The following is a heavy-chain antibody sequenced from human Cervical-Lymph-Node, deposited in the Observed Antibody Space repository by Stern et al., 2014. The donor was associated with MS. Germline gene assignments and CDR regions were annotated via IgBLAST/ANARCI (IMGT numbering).Heavy chain of an antibody. Sequence: EVQLVESGGGLVQPGGSLRLSCAASGFSFSGYSMNWVRQAPGTGLEWISQISSSGNTISTADSVKGRFTIARDNARNSLYVQMNSLRDEDTAVYYCARLVFGMDVWGQGTTVTVSS. J-gene: IGHJ6*02. CDR1: GFSFSGYS. D-gene: IGHD5/OR15-5a*01. CDR2: ISSSGNTI. V-gene: IGHV3-48*02. CDR3: ARLVFGMDV.